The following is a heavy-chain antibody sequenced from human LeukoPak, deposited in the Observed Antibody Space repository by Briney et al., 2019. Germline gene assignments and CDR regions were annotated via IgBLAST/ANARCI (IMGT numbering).Heavy chain of an antibody. CDR2: IYHSGST. Sequence: SGTLSLTCDVSGGSLSSSHWWSWVRQPPGKGLEWIGEIYHSGSTSYNPSLKSRVTFSVDKSKNQFSLRLTSVSAADTAVYYCARRRAAAGHGVFDYWGQGTLVTASS. CDR3: ARRRAAAGHGVFDY. V-gene: IGHV4-4*02. CDR1: GGSLSSSHW. J-gene: IGHJ4*02. D-gene: IGHD6-13*01.